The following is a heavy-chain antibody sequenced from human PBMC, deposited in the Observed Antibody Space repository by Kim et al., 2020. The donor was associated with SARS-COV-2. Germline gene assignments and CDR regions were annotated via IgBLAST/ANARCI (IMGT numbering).Heavy chain of an antibody. Sequence: GESLKISCKGSGYSFTSYWIGWVRQMPGKGPEWMGIIYPGDSDTRYSPSFQGQVTISADKSINTAYLQWSSLKASDTAMYYCARLRARGGSGYSYDYYYYGMAVWGQGTTLTVSS. V-gene: IGHV5-51*01. CDR3: ARLRARGGSGYSYDYYYYGMAV. CDR2: IYPGDSDT. D-gene: IGHD3-22*01. CDR1: GYSFTSYW. J-gene: IGHJ6*02.